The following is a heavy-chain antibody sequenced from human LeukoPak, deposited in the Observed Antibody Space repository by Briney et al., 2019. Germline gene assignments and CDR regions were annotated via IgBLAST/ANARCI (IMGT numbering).Heavy chain of an antibody. J-gene: IGHJ4*02. CDR1: GMTFERHG. CDR3: IKDTIFTVDPFDY. D-gene: IGHD3-3*01. CDR2: IKYDGSRT. V-gene: IGHV3-30*02. Sequence: GGSLRLSCVVSGMTFERHGMHWVRQPPGKGLEWLAFIKYDGSRTDYEDSVQGRFTVSRDNSKNTLFLEMNSLRVEDTAVYYCIKDTIFTVDPFDYWGQGTLVTVSS.